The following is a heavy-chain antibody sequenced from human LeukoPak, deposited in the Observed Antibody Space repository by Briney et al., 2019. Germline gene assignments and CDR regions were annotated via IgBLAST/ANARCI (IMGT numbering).Heavy chain of an antibody. J-gene: IGHJ4*02. D-gene: IGHD3-10*01. CDR1: GFTFSNTW. CDR2: IQSKTDGGTT. CDR3: ATLTVRGVLNI. V-gene: IGHV3-15*01. Sequence: PGGSLRLSCAASGFTFSNTWMNWVRQAPGKGLEWVGRIQSKTDGGTTEYAAPVKGRFTISRDDSKTTLYLQMNSLKTEDTAVYYCATLTVRGVLNIWGQGTLVTVSS.